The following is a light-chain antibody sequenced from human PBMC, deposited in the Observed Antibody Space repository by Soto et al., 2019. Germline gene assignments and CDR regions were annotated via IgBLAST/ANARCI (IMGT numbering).Light chain of an antibody. CDR3: QQYYSTPQA. CDR1: QSVLYSSNNKNY. Sequence: DIVMTQSPDSLAVSLGERATINCKSSQSVLYSSNNKNYLAWYQQKPGQTPKLLIYWASTLESGVPDRFSGSGSGTDFTHTCSSLQAEDVAVYYCQQYYSTPQAFGQWTKVEIK. J-gene: IGKJ1*01. CDR2: WAS. V-gene: IGKV4-1*01.